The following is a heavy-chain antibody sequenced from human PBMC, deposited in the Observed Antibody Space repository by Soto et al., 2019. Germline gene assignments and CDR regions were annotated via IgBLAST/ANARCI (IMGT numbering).Heavy chain of an antibody. D-gene: IGHD6-19*01. V-gene: IGHV1-2*04. J-gene: IGHJ6*02. CDR1: GYTFTGYY. Sequence: ASVKVSCKASGYTFTGYYMHWVRQAPGQGLEWTGWINPNSGGTNYAQKFQGWVTMTRDTSISTAYMELSRVRSDDTAVYYCERVGNRAVAGTRYYYGMDVWGQGTTVTFSS. CDR2: INPNSGGT. CDR3: ERVGNRAVAGTRYYYGMDV.